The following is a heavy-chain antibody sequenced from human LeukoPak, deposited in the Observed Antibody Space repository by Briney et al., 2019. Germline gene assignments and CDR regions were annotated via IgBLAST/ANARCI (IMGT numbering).Heavy chain of an antibody. D-gene: IGHD3-3*01. CDR1: GGSISSYY. CDR2: IYYSGST. CDR3: ARGDFWSGYRLDY. V-gene: IGHV4-59*08. Sequence: SETLSLTCTVSGGSISSYYWSWIRQPPGKGLEWIGYIYYSGSTNYNPSLKSRVTISVDTSKNQFSLRLSSVTAADTAVYYCARGDFWSGYRLDYWGQGTLVTVSS. J-gene: IGHJ4*02.